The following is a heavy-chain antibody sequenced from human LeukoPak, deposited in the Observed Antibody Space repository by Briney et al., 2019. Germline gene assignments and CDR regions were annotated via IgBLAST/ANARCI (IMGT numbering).Heavy chain of an antibody. D-gene: IGHD6-6*01. CDR3: AKDRGITSSATDY. CDR1: GFTFSSYA. Sequence: GGSLRLSCAASGFTFSSYAMAWVRQAPGKGLEWVSGISGNGDTTYYADSVRGRFTISRDDSKNTLYLLMNSLRAEDTAVYSCAKDRGITSSATDYWGQGTLVTVSS. J-gene: IGHJ4*02. CDR2: ISGNGDTT. V-gene: IGHV3-23*01.